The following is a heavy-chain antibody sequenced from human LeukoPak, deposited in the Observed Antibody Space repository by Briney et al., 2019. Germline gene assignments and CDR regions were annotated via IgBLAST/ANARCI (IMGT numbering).Heavy chain of an antibody. Sequence: GGSLRLSCAASGFTFSSYGMHWVRQAPGKGLEWVAFVRYDGSNKYYADSVKGRFTISRDNSKNTLYLQMNSLRAEDTAVYYPVATIRAYYYTDVWGKGTTVTISS. CDR3: VATIRAYYYTDV. D-gene: IGHD5-12*01. CDR1: GFTFSSYG. V-gene: IGHV3-30*02. J-gene: IGHJ6*03. CDR2: VRYDGSNK.